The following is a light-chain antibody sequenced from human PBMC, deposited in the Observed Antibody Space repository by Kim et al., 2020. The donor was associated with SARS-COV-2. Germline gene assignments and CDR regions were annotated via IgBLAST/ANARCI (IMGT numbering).Light chain of an antibody. CDR3: TSYTSTNTLV. CDR2: DVS. Sequence: GQSITIPCTGTSSDIGSYKYVSWDQQHPGKAPKLIIFDVSDRPSGVSNRFSGSKSGNTASLTISGLQAEDEADYYCTSYTSTNTLVSGGGTKLTVL. J-gene: IGLJ3*02. V-gene: IGLV2-14*03. CDR1: SSDIGSYKY.